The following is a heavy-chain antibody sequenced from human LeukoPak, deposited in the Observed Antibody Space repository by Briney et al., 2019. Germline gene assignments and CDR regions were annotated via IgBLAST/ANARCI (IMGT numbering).Heavy chain of an antibody. V-gene: IGHV3-7*01. D-gene: IGHD3-16*01. CDR3: ARYRHLYY. CDR1: GFTFSGSW. Sequence: GGSLRLSCAASGFTFSGSWMSWVRQAPGKGLEWVASISQDGGEKYSLDSVKGRFTISRDNTKSSLYLQMNSLRAEDTAMYYCARYRHLYYWGQGTLVTVSS. J-gene: IGHJ4*02. CDR2: ISQDGGEK.